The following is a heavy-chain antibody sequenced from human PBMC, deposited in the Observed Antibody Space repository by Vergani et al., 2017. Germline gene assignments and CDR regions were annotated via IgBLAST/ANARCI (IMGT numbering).Heavy chain of an antibody. CDR1: GGSISSGSYY. V-gene: IGHV4-61*02. J-gene: IGHJ4*02. CDR2: IYTSGST. D-gene: IGHD2-21*02. Sequence: QVQLQESGPGLVKPSQTLSLTCTVSGGSISSGSYYWSWIRQPAGKGLEWIGRIYTSGSTNYNPPLKSRVTISVDTSKNQFSLKLSSVTAADTAVYYCARGSTGCGGDCYWSQGTLVTVSS. CDR3: ARGSTGCGGDCY.